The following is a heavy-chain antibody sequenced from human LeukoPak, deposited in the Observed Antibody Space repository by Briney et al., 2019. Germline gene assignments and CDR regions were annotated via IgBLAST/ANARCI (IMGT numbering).Heavy chain of an antibody. CDR3: ARADESLVYGMDV. J-gene: IGHJ6*02. Sequence: SETLSLTCTLSGGSITSDYWSWIRQSPGKGLEWIGYFSYSGSTHYSPSLTSQVAISVDTSRNQSSLKLRSVTAADTAIYYCARADESLVYGMDVWGPGTTVIVSS. CDR2: FSYSGST. V-gene: IGHV4-59*08. CDR1: GGSITSDY.